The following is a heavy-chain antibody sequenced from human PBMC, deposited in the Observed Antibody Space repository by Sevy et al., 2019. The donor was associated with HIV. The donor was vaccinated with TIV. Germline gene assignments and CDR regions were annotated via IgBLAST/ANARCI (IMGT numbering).Heavy chain of an antibody. V-gene: IGHV3-23*01. Sequence: GSLRLSCAASGFTFSSYAMSWVRQAPGKGLEWVSAISGSGGSTYYADSVKGRFTISRDNSKNTLYLQMNSLRAEDTAVYYCAKDRFVVVSEGLLFDYWGQGTLVTVSS. CDR1: GFTFSSYA. CDR3: AKDRFVVVSEGLLFDY. CDR2: ISGSGGST. D-gene: IGHD2-15*01. J-gene: IGHJ4*02.